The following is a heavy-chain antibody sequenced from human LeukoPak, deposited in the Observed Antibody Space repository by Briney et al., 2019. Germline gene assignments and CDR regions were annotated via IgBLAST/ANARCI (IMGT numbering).Heavy chain of an antibody. CDR2: IYYSGST. CDR1: GGSIGGYY. D-gene: IGHD1-26*01. CDR3: ARVRSPLTVDY. J-gene: IGHJ4*02. Sequence: SQTLSLTCTVSGGSIGGYYWTWIRQPPGKGLEWIGNIYYSGSTNYSPSLKSRVTISVDTSKNQFSLKLSSVTAADTAVYYCARVRSPLTVDYWGQGTLVSVSS. V-gene: IGHV4-59*01.